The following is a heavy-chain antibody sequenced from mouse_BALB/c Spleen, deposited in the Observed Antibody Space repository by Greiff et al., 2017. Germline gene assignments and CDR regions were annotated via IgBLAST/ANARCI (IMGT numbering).Heavy chain of an antibody. CDR3: ARSMITTSAWFAY. J-gene: IGHJ3*01. CDR1: GYSITSDYA. Sequence: DVKLQESGPGLVKPSQSLSLTCTVTGYSITSDYAWNWIRQFPGNKLEWMGYISYSGSTSYNPSLKSRISITRDTSKNQFFLQLNSVTTEDTATYYCARSMITTSAWFAYWGQGTLVTVSA. V-gene: IGHV3-2*02. D-gene: IGHD2-4*01. CDR2: ISYSGST.